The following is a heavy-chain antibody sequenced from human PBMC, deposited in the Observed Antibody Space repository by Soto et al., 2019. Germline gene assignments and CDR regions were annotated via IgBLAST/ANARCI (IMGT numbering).Heavy chain of an antibody. V-gene: IGHV4-59*01. D-gene: IGHD6-13*01. CDR2: IHYSGTT. CDR1: GGSMRNYF. J-gene: IGHJ4*02. CDR3: AAGEASSRNLAPYYLDF. Sequence: SETLSLTCTVSGGSMRNYFWTWIRQPPGKGLEWIGHIHYSGTTSFFPSYNPSLRSRVTISEDTSKNQFSLKLLSVTTADTAVYFCAAGEASSRNLAPYYLDFWGQGTLVTVSS.